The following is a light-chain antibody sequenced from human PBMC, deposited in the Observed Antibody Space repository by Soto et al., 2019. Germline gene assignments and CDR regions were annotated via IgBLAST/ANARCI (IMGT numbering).Light chain of an antibody. CDR1: QSVTNNF. J-gene: IGKJ2*01. CDR2: GAS. V-gene: IGKV3D-20*02. Sequence: IVLTQSPGTLSLSPGERATLSCGASQSVTNNFLAWYQQKPGQAPRLLIYGASSRATGVPARFSGSGSGTDFTLTISGLEPEDFAVYYCQQRSNWQYTFGLGTRLEIK. CDR3: QQRSNWQYT.